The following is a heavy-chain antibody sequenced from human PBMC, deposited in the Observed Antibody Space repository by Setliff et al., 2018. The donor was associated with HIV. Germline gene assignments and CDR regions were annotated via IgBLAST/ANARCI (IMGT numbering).Heavy chain of an antibody. CDR3: ARDGDYGEYGA. Sequence: SETLSLTCAVYGGSFTAYYWTWIRQPPGKGLEWIGEIHHGGSTNYMPSLKNRVTISVDTSKNQFSLTLRSLTAADTAVYYCARDGDYGEYGAWGQGTLVTVSS. J-gene: IGHJ5*02. CDR2: IHHGGST. D-gene: IGHD4-17*01. V-gene: IGHV4-34*01. CDR1: GGSFTAYY.